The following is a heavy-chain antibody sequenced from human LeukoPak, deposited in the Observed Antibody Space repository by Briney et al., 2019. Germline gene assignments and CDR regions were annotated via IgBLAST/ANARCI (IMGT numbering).Heavy chain of an antibody. J-gene: IGHJ4*02. D-gene: IGHD3-22*01. V-gene: IGHV3-30*15. CDR2: ISKGGNIK. CDR3: VXETYYFDRSXSXXIGNFDH. CDR1: GFTFSSHA. Sequence: GGSLRLSCAASGFTFSSHAIHWVRQAPGKGLEWVAVISKGGNIKFYADFVKGRFSVSRDNSRNTLFLQMSNLRAEDTAVYYCVXETYYFDRSXSXXIGNFDHWGLGTLVTVSS.